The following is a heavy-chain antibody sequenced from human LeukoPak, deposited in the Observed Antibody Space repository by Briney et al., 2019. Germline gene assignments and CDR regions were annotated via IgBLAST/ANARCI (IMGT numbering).Heavy chain of an antibody. V-gene: IGHV1-69*06. Sequence: SVKVSCKASGGTFSSYAISWVRQAPGQGLEWMGGIIPIFGTANYAQKFQGRVTITADKSTSTAYMELSSLRSEDTAVYYCARGKRAGYCSGGSCPNWFDPWGQGTLVTVSS. D-gene: IGHD2-15*01. CDR1: GGTFSSYA. CDR2: IIPIFGTA. J-gene: IGHJ5*02. CDR3: ARGKRAGYCSGGSCPNWFDP.